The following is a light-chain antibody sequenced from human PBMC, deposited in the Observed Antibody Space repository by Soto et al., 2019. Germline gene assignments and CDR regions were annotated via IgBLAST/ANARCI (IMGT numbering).Light chain of an antibody. J-gene: IGLJ1*01. CDR3: SSYTSSSTPYV. Sequence: QSALTQPASVSGSPGQSITISCTGTSSDVGGYNYVSWYQQHPCKAPKLMIYEVSNRLSGVSNRFSGSKSGNTASLTISGLQAEDEADYYCSSYTSSSTPYVFGTGTKVTVL. V-gene: IGLV2-14*01. CDR2: EVS. CDR1: SSDVGGYNY.